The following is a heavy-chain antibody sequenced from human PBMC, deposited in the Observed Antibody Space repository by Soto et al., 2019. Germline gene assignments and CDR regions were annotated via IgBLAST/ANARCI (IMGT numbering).Heavy chain of an antibody. D-gene: IGHD4-17*01. V-gene: IGHV3-30*18. Sequence: VAVISYDGNSKYYAASVRGRFAISRDNSNNTVHLEMHDLRGEDTAVYYCAKDRDYGGVASYFDYWGQGTLVSVSS. CDR3: AKDRDYGGVASYFDY. CDR2: ISYDGNSK. J-gene: IGHJ4*02.